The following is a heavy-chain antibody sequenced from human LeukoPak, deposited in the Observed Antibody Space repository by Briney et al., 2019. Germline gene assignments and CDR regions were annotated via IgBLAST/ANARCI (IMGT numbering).Heavy chain of an antibody. CDR2: IWYDGSNK. CDR3: ARGKVGAIFDI. CDR1: GFTFSSYG. J-gene: IGHJ3*02. D-gene: IGHD1-26*01. V-gene: IGHV3-33*01. Sequence: PGGSLRLSCAASGFTFSSYGMHWVRQAPGKGLEWVAVIWYDGSNKYYADSVKGRFTISRDNSKNTLYLQMNSLRAEDTAVYYCARGKVGAIFDIWGQGTMITVSS.